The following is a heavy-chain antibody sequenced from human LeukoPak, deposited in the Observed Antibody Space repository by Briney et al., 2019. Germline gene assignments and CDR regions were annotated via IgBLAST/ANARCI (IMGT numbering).Heavy chain of an antibody. D-gene: IGHD3-10*01. CDR2: ISAYNGNT. V-gene: IGHV1-18*01. CDR1: GYTFTSYG. J-gene: IGHJ4*02. Sequence: ASVKVSCKASGYTFTSYGISWVRQAPGQGLEWMGWISAYNGNTNYAQKLQGRVTMTTDTSTSTAYMELRSLGSDDTAVYYCAGAWDYGSGSYYNYWGQGTLVTVSS. CDR3: AGAWDYGSGSYYNY.